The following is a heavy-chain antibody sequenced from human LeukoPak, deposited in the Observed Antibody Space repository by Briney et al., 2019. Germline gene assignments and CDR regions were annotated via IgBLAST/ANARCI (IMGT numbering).Heavy chain of an antibody. CDR3: AILSHGGGVGYCTNGVCHNWFDP. CDR2: IIPIFGTA. J-gene: IGHJ5*02. V-gene: IGHV1-69*13. CDR1: GGTFSSYA. D-gene: IGHD2-8*01. Sequence: ASVTVSCKAPGGTFSSYAISWVRQAPGQGLEWMGGIIPIFGTANYAQKFQGRVTITADESTSTAYMELSSLRSEDTAVYYCAILSHGGGVGYCTNGVCHNWFDPWGQGTLVTVSS.